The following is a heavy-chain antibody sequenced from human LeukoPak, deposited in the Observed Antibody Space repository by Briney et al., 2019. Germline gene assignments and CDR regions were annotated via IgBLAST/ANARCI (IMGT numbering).Heavy chain of an antibody. J-gene: IGHJ3*02. V-gene: IGHV3-64D*06. CDR2: ISSNGGST. D-gene: IGHD3-22*01. CDR3: VKGGIVVLISAFDI. Sequence: PGGSLRLSCSASGFTFSSCAMLWVRQAPGKGLEYVSTISSNGGSTYYADSVKGRFTISRDNSKNTLYLQMSSLRAEDTAVYYCVKGGIVVLISAFDIWGQGTMVTVSS. CDR1: GFTFSSCA.